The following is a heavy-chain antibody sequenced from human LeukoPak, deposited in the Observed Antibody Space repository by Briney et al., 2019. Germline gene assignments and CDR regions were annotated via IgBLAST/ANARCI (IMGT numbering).Heavy chain of an antibody. Sequence: PPGGSLRLSCAASGFTFSSYAMSWVRQAPGKGLEWVSAISGSGGSTYYADSVKGRFTIYRDNSKNTLYLQMNSVRAEDTAVYYCARKIAVPGTEWFDPWGQRTMVTVSS. D-gene: IGHD6-19*01. V-gene: IGHV3-23*01. CDR3: ARKIAVPGTEWFDP. CDR1: GFTFSSYA. CDR2: ISGSGGST. J-gene: IGHJ5*02.